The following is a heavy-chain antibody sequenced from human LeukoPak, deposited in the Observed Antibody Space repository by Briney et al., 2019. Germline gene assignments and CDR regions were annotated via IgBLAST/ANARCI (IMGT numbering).Heavy chain of an antibody. CDR1: GFTFSSYA. J-gene: IGHJ4*02. CDR3: AKDWGDCSGGSYCYVY. CDR2: ISGSGSST. D-gene: IGHD2-15*01. V-gene: IGHV3-23*01. Sequence: PGGSLRLSCAASGFTFSSYAISWVRQGPGKGLEWVSAISGSGSSTYYADSVKGRFTISRDNSKNTLYLQMNSLRAEDTAVYYCAKDWGDCSGGSYCYVYWGQGTLVTVSS.